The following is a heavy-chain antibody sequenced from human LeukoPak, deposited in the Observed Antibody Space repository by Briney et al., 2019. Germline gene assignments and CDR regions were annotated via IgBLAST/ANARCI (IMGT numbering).Heavy chain of an antibody. CDR2: IYYSGST. CDR3: ARGSNIIDY. J-gene: IGHJ4*02. V-gene: IGHV4-39*01. D-gene: IGHD2/OR15-2a*01. Sequence: SETLSLTCTVSGGSISSSSYYWGWIRQPPGKGLEWIGSIYYSGSTYYNPSLKSRVTISVDTSKNQFSLKLSSVTAADTAVFYCARGSNIIDYWGQGTLVTVSS. CDR1: GGSISSSSYY.